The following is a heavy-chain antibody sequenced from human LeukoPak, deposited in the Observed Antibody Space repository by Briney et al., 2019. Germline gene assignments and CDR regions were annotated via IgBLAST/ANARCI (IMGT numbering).Heavy chain of an antibody. CDR2: ISGSGGNT. J-gene: IGHJ4*02. V-gene: IGHV3-23*01. CDR1: GFTFSSYA. CDR3: ASYYDFWSGYYTYYFDY. D-gene: IGHD3-3*01. Sequence: PGGSLRLSCAASGFTFSSYAMNWVRHAPGEGLEWVSAISGSGGNTYYADSVKGRFAISRDNSKNTLFLQMNSLRVEDTAVYYCASYYDFWSGYYTYYFDYWGQGTLVTVSS.